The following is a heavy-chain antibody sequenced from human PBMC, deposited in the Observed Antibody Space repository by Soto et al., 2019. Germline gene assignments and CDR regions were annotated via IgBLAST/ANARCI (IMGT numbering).Heavy chain of an antibody. CDR2: ISSHXSNK. Sequence: PGGSLRLSSAASRFTFSSYGMHWVRQSPGARVEWVAVISSHXSNKKYADSVKGRFNISRDNSKNTLYLQMNSLIAEDTAVYYCAKDRVAADGTSYYFDYGGQGTLVTVSS. CDR1: RFTFSSYG. V-gene: IGHV3-30*18. J-gene: IGHJ4*02. CDR3: AKDRVAADGTSYYFDY. D-gene: IGHD6-13*01.